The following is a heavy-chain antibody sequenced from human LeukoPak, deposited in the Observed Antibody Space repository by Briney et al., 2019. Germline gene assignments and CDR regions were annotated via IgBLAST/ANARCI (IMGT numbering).Heavy chain of an antibody. CDR1: GITLSNYG. Sequence: GGSLRLSCAVSGITLSNYGMSWVRQAPGKVLEWVSGISGSGGNTYYAESVKGRFTISRDNSKNTLYLQMNSLRAEDTAVYFCAKRGVVIRVILVGFHKEAYYFDSWGQGALVTVSS. V-gene: IGHV3-23*01. CDR2: ISGSGGNT. J-gene: IGHJ4*02. CDR3: AKRGVVIRVILVGFHKEAYYFDS. D-gene: IGHD3-22*01.